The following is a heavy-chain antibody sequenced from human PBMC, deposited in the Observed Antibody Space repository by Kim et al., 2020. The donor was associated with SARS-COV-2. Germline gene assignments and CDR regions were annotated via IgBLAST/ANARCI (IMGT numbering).Heavy chain of an antibody. CDR3: ARRTRYDSSGHVEDY. J-gene: IGHJ4*02. CDR1: GFTVSSNY. V-gene: IGHV3-53*01. Sequence: GGSLRLSCAASGFTVSSNYMSWVRQAPGKGLEWVSVIYSGGSTYYADSVKGRFTISRDNSKNTLYLQMNSLRAEDTAVYYCARRTRYDSSGHVEDYWGQGTLVTVSS. CDR2: IYSGGST. D-gene: IGHD3-22*01.